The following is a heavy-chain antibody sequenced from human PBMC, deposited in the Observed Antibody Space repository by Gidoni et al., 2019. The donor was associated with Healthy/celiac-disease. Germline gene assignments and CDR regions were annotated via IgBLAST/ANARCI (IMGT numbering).Heavy chain of an antibody. V-gene: IGHV3-48*03. CDR2: ISSRGSTI. Sequence: EVQLVESGGGLVQPGGSLSRSCAASGFTFSSYEMNWVRQAPGKGLEWVSYISSRGSTIYYACSVKGRFTISSDNAKNSLYLQMNSLRAEDPAVYYCARDRVPDLKYHYYYYGMDVWGHGTTVTVSS. CDR1: GFTFSSYE. CDR3: ARDRVPDLKYHYYYYGMDV. D-gene: IGHD2-2*02. J-gene: IGHJ6*02.